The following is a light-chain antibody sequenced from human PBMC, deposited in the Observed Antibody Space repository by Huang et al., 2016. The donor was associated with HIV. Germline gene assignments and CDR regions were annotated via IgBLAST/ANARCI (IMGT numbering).Light chain of an antibody. V-gene: IGKV1-39*01. Sequence: DIQMTQSPSSLSASVGDRVTITCRASQSINTDLNWYQQKQGKAPKLLIYAASSLQGGVPSRFSGSGSGTDFTLTISSLQPEDFATYYCQQSYSSIGTFGQGTRLEIK. J-gene: IGKJ2*01. CDR3: QQSYSSIGT. CDR1: QSINTD. CDR2: AAS.